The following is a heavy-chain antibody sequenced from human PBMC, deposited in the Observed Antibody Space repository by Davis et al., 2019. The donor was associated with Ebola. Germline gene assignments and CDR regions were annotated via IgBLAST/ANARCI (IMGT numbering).Heavy chain of an antibody. CDR1: GDSVSSNSAA. CDR3: ARAAIEYYYDSSGYYSKEYFDY. CDR2: TYYRSKWYN. J-gene: IGHJ4*02. D-gene: IGHD3-22*01. V-gene: IGHV6-1*01. Sequence: LRLSCAISGDSVSSNSAAWNWIRQSPSRGLEWLGRTYYRSKWYNDYAVSVKSRITINPDTSKNQFSLQLNSVTPEDTAVYYCARAAIEYYYDSSGYYSKEYFDYWGQGTLVTVSS.